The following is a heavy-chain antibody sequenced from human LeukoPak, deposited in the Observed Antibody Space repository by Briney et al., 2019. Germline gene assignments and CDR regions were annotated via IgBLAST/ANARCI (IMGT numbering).Heavy chain of an antibody. J-gene: IGHJ4*02. Sequence: SETLSLTCTVSGGSISTYYWIWIRQPPGKGLEWIGYIYYSGSTNYNPSLKSRVTISADTSKNQFSLKLSAVTAADTAVYYCARAEWGSWLDYWGQGTLVTVSS. CDR1: GGSISTYY. CDR2: IYYSGST. V-gene: IGHV4-59*01. D-gene: IGHD3-16*01. CDR3: ARAEWGSWLDY.